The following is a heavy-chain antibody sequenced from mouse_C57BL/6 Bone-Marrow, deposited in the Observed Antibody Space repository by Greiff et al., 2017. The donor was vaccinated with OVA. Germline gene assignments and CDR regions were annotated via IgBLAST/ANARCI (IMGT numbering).Heavy chain of an antibody. CDR3: ARSHGSSGGFAY. D-gene: IGHD1-1*01. J-gene: IGHJ3*01. CDR1: GYTFTSYG. V-gene: IGHV1-81*01. CDR2: IYPRSGNT. Sequence: VHLVESGAELARPGASVKLSCKASGYTFTSYGISWVKQRTGQGLEWIGEIYPRSGNTYYNEKFKGKATLTADKSSSTAYMELRSLTSEDSAVYFCARSHGSSGGFAYWGQGTLVTVSA.